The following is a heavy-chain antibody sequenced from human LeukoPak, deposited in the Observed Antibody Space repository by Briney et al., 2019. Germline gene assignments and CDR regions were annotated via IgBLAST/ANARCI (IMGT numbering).Heavy chain of an antibody. D-gene: IGHD3-10*01. V-gene: IGHV4-34*01. CDR2: INHSGST. CDR1: GGSFSGYY. J-gene: IGHJ6*02. Sequence: SETLSLTCAVYGGSFSGYYWSWIRQPPGKGLEWIGEINHSGSTNHNPSLKSRVTISVDTSKNQFSLKLSSVTAADTAVYYCARVAITMVRGVPGYYYYGMDVWGQGTTVTVSS. CDR3: ARVAITMVRGVPGYYYYGMDV.